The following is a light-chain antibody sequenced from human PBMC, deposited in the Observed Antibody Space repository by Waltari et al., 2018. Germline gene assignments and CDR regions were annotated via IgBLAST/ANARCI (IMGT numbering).Light chain of an antibody. CDR3: CSYAGSAISV. CDR1: TSDVGKYNL. V-gene: IGLV2-23*02. CDR2: DVN. Sequence: QSALTQTATVSGSPGQSITISCTGTTSDVGKYNLVSWYQQHPGKAPTLIIYDVNKRPSGVSIRFSGSKSGNTASLTISGLQAADEAYYYCCSYAGSAISVFGGGTKVTVL. J-gene: IGLJ3*02.